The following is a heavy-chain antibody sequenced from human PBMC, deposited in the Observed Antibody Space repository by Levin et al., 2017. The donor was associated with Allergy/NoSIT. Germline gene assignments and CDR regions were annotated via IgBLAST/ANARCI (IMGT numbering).Heavy chain of an antibody. V-gene: IGHV3-15*01. CDR3: TTDVRCSGGSCYASGIDY. Sequence: PGGSLRLSCSASGFAFSNTWMSWVRQAPGKGLEWVGRIQSKSEDGATDYAAPVKGRFTISRDDSINTLYLQLNSLNTEDTAVYYCTTDVRCSGGSCYASGIDYWGQGTLVTVSS. D-gene: IGHD2-15*01. J-gene: IGHJ4*02. CDR1: GFAFSNTW. CDR2: IQSKSEDGAT.